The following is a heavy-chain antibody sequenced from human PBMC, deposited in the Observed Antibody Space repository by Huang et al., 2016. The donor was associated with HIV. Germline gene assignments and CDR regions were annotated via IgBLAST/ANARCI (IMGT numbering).Heavy chain of an antibody. CDR2: INHSGIA. CDR1: GGFFSVYQ. V-gene: IGHV4-34*02. Sequence: QVRLEQWGAGLLKPSETLSLTFAVSGGFFSVYQWTWIRQSPGKGLEWFGEINHSGIATYNPSLKTRVTIPGDMSKNQFSLKMTSLTVADTAVYFCARGLRFCRGGDCFPTHFQHWSQG. CDR3: ARGLRFCRGGDCFPTHFQH. D-gene: IGHD2-21*02. J-gene: IGHJ1*01.